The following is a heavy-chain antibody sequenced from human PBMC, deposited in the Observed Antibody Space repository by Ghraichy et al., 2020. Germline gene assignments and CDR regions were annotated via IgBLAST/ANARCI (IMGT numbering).Heavy chain of an antibody. J-gene: IGHJ6*02. CDR2: INYDGSST. D-gene: IGHD3-22*01. CDR3: AKGGYYTHNAMDV. CDR1: GFTIRNSW. V-gene: IGHV3-74*01. Sequence: LSLTCAASGFTIRNSWMHWVRQTPGKGLVWVSRINYDGSSTTYADSVKGRFTISRDNAKNTLSLQMNSLRAEDTAMYHCAKGGYYTHNAMDVWGQGTTVTVSS.